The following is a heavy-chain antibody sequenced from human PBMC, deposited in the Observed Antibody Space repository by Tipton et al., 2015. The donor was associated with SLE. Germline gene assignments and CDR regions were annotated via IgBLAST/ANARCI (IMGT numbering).Heavy chain of an antibody. D-gene: IGHD3-10*01. CDR2: VSYTGST. CDR3: GKNMGLYGFDAFDI. J-gene: IGHJ3*02. CDR1: GDSITRSNNY. Sequence: TLSLTCTVSGDSITRSNNYWGWIRQPPRKGLEWIGSVSYTGSTFYNPSLKSPVSISVDTSKNQFSLNLSSVTAADTAVYYCGKNMGLYGFDAFDIWGQGTMATVSS. V-gene: IGHV4-39*01.